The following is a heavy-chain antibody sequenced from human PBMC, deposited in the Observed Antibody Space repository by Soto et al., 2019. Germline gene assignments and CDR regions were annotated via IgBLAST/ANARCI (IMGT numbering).Heavy chain of an antibody. CDR1: GGSISTYY. CDR3: ARVAESSGYPLDY. J-gene: IGHJ4*02. Sequence: ASETVSLTCTVSGGSISTYYWSWIRQPPGKGLEWIGYFYDGNTNYNPSLKSRVTISADTSKKKFYLKLSSVTAADTAMYYCARVAESSGYPLDYWGQGILVTVSS. CDR2: FYDGNT. V-gene: IGHV4-59*01. D-gene: IGHD3-22*01.